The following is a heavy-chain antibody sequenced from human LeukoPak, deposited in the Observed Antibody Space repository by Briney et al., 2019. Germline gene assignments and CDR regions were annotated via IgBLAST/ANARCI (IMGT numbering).Heavy chain of an antibody. CDR1: GFTFSSYA. D-gene: IGHD6-13*01. CDR3: AKDIAAAGLFDY. J-gene: IGHJ4*02. V-gene: IGHV3-23*01. CDR2: ISGSGGST. Sequence: GSLRLSCAASGFTFSSYAMSWVRQAPGKGLEWVSAISGSGGSTYYADSVKGRFTISRDNSKNTLYLQMNSLRAEDTAVYYCAKDIAAAGLFDYWGQGTLVTVSS.